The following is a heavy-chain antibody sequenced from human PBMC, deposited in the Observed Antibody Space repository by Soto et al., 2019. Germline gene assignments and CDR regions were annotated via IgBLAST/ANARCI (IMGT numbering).Heavy chain of an antibody. J-gene: IGHJ5*02. CDR2: VRSRSFRGAT. CDR3: TRDQEDSYGARGYSPNWFHP. Sequence: PGGSLRLSCKAAVFTLEDYAVNCVRHSPGKCLEWVAFVRSRSFRGATEYAASVKGRFTISRDDSKSIAYLQMNRLTSEDTAFYYCTRDQEDSYGARGYSPNWFHPWGQGTLVTVSS. CDR1: VFTLEDYA. V-gene: IGHV3-49*04. D-gene: IGHD3-10*01.